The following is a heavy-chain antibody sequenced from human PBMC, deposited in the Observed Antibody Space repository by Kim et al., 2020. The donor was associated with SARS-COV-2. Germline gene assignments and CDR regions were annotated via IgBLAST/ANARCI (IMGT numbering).Heavy chain of an antibody. Sequence: LNGRSTISRDNSKNTLYLQMNSLRAEDTAVYYCAKGKVAARYYYYGMDVWGQGTTVTVSS. V-gene: IGHV3-23*01. D-gene: IGHD6-6*01. J-gene: IGHJ6*02. CDR3: AKGKVAARYYYYGMDV.